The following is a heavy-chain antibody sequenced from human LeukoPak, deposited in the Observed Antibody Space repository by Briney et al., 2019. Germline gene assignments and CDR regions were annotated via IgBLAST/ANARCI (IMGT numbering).Heavy chain of an antibody. V-gene: IGHV4-34*01. J-gene: IGHJ4*02. CDR1: GGSFSGYY. D-gene: IGHD3-10*01. Sequence: PSETLSLTCAVYGGSFSGYYWSWIRQPPGKGLEWIGEINHSGSTNYNPSLKSRVTISVDASKNQFSLKLSSVTAADTAVYYCARGPGSFTMVRGMTWWGQGTLVTVSS. CDR3: ARGPGSFTMVRGMTW. CDR2: INHSGST.